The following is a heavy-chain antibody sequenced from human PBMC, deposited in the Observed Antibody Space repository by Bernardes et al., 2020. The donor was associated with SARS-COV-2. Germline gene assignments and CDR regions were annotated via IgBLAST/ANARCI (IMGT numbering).Heavy chain of an antibody. CDR1: GFTFSSYD. Sequence: GSLSLSCAASGFTFSSYDMHWVRQATGKGLEWVSAIGTAGDPYYPGSVKGRFTISRENAKNSLYLQMNSLRAGDTAVYYCARGRIDSSGYYLDYWGQGTLVTVSS. CDR2: IGTAGDP. D-gene: IGHD3-22*01. CDR3: ARGRIDSSGYYLDY. J-gene: IGHJ4*02. V-gene: IGHV3-13*05.